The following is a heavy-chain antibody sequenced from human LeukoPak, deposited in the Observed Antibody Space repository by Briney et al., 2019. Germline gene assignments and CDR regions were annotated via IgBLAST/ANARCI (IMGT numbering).Heavy chain of an antibody. D-gene: IGHD2-15*01. J-gene: IGHJ4*02. CDR1: GYNFTVYW. Sequence: PGESSKISCKGSGYNFTVYWIAWVRQMPGKGLEWMGVIYPGDSDTRYSPSVEGQVTISVDKSISTAYLQWSSLKASDTAMYYCARQEGSTWYEDYWGQGTLVTVSS. V-gene: IGHV5-51*01. CDR2: IYPGDSDT. CDR3: ARQEGSTWYEDY.